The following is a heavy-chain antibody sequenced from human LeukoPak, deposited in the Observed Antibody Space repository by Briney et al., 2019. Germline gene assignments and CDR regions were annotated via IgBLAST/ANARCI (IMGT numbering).Heavy chain of an antibody. V-gene: IGHV4-34*01. CDR3: ARDGGDGYNSVWYYFDY. D-gene: IGHD5-24*01. J-gene: IGHJ4*02. Sequence: SETLSLTCAVYGGSFSGYYWSWIRQPPGKGLEWIGEINHSGSTNYNPSLKSRVTISVDMSKNQFSLKLSSVTAADTAVYHCARDGGDGYNSVWYYFDYWGQGTLVTVSS. CDR1: GGSFSGYY. CDR2: INHSGST.